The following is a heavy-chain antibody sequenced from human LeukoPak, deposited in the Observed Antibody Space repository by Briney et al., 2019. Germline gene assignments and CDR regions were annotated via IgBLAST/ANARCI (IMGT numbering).Heavy chain of an antibody. CDR1: GSRFTSYW. Sequence: PGESLKISCKGSGSRFTSYWIGWVRQMPGKGLEWMGVIYPGDSDTRYSPSFQGQVTISADKSISTAYLQWSSLKASDTAMYYCARRYYYDSSGYYYDYWGQGTLVTVSS. CDR3: ARRYYYDSSGYYYDY. J-gene: IGHJ4*02. CDR2: IYPGDSDT. V-gene: IGHV5-51*01. D-gene: IGHD3-22*01.